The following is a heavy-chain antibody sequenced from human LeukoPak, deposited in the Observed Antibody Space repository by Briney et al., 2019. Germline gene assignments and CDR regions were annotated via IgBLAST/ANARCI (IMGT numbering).Heavy chain of an antibody. Sequence: KTSETLSLTCTVSGGSISSSSYYWGWIRQPPGKGLEWIGSIYYSGSTYYNPSLKSRVTISVDASKNQFSLKLSSVTAADTAVYYCATPGRGYSYGYPTPLGYWGQGTLVTVSS. CDR2: IYYSGST. CDR1: GGSISSSSYY. CDR3: ATPGRGYSYGYPTPLGY. V-gene: IGHV4-39*07. J-gene: IGHJ4*02. D-gene: IGHD5-18*01.